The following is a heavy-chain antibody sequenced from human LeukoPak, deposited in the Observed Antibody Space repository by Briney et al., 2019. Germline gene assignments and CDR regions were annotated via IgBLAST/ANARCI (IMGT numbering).Heavy chain of an antibody. CDR3: ARDHNYAFDY. CDR2: ISSISGTI. CDR1: GFTFSSYS. D-gene: IGHD5-18*01. Sequence: PGGSLRLSRAASGFTFSSYSMNWVRQAPGKGLEWVSYISSISGTINYADSVKGRFTISGDNARNSLFLQMNSLRAEDTAVYYCARDHNYAFDYWGQGTLVTVSS. J-gene: IGHJ4*02. V-gene: IGHV3-48*01.